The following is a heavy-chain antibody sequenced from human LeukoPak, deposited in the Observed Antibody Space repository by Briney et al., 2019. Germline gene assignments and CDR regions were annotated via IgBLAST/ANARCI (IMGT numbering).Heavy chain of an antibody. D-gene: IGHD3-10*01. Sequence: GGSLRLSCAASGFTFSNYWMSWVRQAPGKGLEWVANIKQDGSEKYYVDSVKGRFTVSRDNAKNSLYLQMNSLRAEDTAVYYCARAIRGVKRYYYYYYMDVWGKGTTVTISS. CDR2: IKQDGSEK. V-gene: IGHV3-7*01. J-gene: IGHJ6*03. CDR1: GFTFSNYW. CDR3: ARAIRGVKRYYYYYYMDV.